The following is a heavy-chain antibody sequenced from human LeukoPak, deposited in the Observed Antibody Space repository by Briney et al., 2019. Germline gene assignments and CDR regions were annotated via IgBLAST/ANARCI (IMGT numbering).Heavy chain of an antibody. CDR1: GGSVSSGSYY. V-gene: IGHV4-61*01. CDR2: IYYSGST. Sequence: PSETLSLTCTVSGGSVSSGSYYWSWIRQPPGKGLEWIGCIYYSGSTNYNPSLKSRVTISVDTSKNQFSLKLSSVTAADTAVYYCARAEYYDFWSGYNYFDYWGQGTLVTVSS. J-gene: IGHJ4*02. D-gene: IGHD3-3*01. CDR3: ARAEYYDFWSGYNYFDY.